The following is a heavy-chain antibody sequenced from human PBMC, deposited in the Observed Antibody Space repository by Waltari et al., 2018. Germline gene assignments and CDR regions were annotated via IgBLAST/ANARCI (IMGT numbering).Heavy chain of an antibody. CDR3: AKGGSYGDFDY. Sequence: EVQLVESGGGLVQPGRSLRLSCAASGFTFDDYVMHWVRQAPGKGLEWVSGISWNSGSIGYADSVKGRFTISRDNAKNSLYLQMNSLRAEDMALYYCAKGGSYGDFDYWGQGTLVTVSS. V-gene: IGHV3-9*03. D-gene: IGHD5-18*01. CDR2: ISWNSGSI. CDR1: GFTFDDYV. J-gene: IGHJ4*02.